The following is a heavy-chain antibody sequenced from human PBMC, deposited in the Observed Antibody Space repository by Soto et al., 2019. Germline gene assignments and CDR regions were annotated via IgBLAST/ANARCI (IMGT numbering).Heavy chain of an antibody. CDR3: ARVMLKVGATTYWFDP. D-gene: IGHD1-26*01. Sequence: PSETLSLTCTVSGGSISSYYWSWIRQPPGKGLEWIGYIYYSGSTNYNPSLKSRVTISVDTSKNQFSLKLSSVTAADTAVYYCARVMLKVGATTYWFDPWGQGTLVPVSS. CDR2: IYYSGST. CDR1: GGSISSYY. J-gene: IGHJ5*02. V-gene: IGHV4-59*01.